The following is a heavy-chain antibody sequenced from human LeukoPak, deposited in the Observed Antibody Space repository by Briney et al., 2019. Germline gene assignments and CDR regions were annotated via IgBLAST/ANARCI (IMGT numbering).Heavy chain of an antibody. CDR1: GFTFSSYV. V-gene: IGHV3-30*01. CDR3: ARRPSITTVSYSQY. J-gene: IGHJ4*02. CDR2: ISYDGSNT. Sequence: PGRSLRLSCAASGFTFSSYVMHWVRQAPGKGLEWVAVISYDGSNTNYGDSVKGQFTISRDNLKNTLYLQMNSLRPEDTAVYYCARRPSITTVSYSQYWGQRILVTVSS. D-gene: IGHD2-8*01.